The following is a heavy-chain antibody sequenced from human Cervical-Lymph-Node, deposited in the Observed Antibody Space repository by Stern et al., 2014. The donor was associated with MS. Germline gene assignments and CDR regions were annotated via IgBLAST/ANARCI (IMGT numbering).Heavy chain of an antibody. D-gene: IGHD3-22*01. V-gene: IGHV1-69*11. CDR3: ARDLSGIGYYDY. Sequence: QVQLVQSGAEVKKPGSPVRVSCKASGGTFTTYAISWVRQAPGQGLEWMGGLIPMLGAKKHAQKFQGRVKIPADASTTTAYMELSSMKFDDTAVYYCARDLSGIGYYDYWGQGTLVAVSS. J-gene: IGHJ4*02. CDR2: LIPMLGAK. CDR1: GGTFTTYA.